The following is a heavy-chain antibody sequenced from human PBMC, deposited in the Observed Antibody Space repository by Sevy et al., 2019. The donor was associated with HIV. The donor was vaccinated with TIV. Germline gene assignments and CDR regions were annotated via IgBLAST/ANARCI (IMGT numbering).Heavy chain of an antibody. Sequence: GGSLRLSCAASGFTFSSYGMHWVRHAPGKGLEWVAFIRYDGSNKYYADSVKGRFTISRDNSKNTLYLQMNSLRAEDTAVYYCAKEYSYGYWIDYWGQGTLVTVSS. CDR2: IRYDGSNK. D-gene: IGHD5-18*01. CDR3: AKEYSYGYWIDY. V-gene: IGHV3-30*02. CDR1: GFTFSSYG. J-gene: IGHJ4*02.